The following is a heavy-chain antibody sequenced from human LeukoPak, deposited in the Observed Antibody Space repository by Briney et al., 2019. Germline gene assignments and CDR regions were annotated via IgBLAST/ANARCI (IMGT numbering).Heavy chain of an antibody. CDR1: GGSISSGNYY. CDR2: IYYTGST. Sequence: SETPSLTCTVSGGSISSGNYYWSWIRRRPGTGLEWIGYIYYTGSTYYNPSLKSRVTISVDTSKNQFSLELNSMTAADAAVYYCAREKPSVGNDAFDIWGQGTMVTVSS. J-gene: IGHJ3*02. CDR3: AREKPSVGNDAFDI. D-gene: IGHD7-27*01. V-gene: IGHV4-31*03.